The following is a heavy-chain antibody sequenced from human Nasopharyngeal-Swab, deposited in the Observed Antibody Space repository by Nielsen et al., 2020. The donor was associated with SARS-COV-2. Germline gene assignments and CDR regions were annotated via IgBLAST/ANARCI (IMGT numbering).Heavy chain of an antibody. CDR2: IYYSGST. J-gene: IGHJ6*03. Sequence: SETLSLTCTVSGGSISSYYWSWIRQPPGKGLEWIGYIYYSGSTNYNPSLKSRVTISVDTSKNQFSLKLSSVTAADTAVYYCARHVRYYYYYMGVWGKGTTVTVSS. D-gene: IGHD2/OR15-2a*01. CDR1: GGSISSYY. CDR3: ARHVRYYYYYMGV. V-gene: IGHV4-59*08.